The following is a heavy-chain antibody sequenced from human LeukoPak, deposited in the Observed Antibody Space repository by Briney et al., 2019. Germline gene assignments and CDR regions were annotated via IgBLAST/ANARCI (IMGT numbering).Heavy chain of an antibody. D-gene: IGHD3-22*01. CDR2: ISSSDNTI. Sequence: GGSLRLSCVGAGFTFSHYYMSWIRQAPGRGLEWVSSISSSDNTIYYADSVKGRFTISRDNAKNSLYLQMNSLRVEDTAVYYCARRSSGYYAWVFDYWGQGTLVTVSS. CDR1: GFTFSHYY. V-gene: IGHV3-11*01. J-gene: IGHJ4*02. CDR3: ARRSSGYYAWVFDY.